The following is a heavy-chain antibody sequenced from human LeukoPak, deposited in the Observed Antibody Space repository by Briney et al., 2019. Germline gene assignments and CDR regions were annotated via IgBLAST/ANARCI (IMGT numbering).Heavy chain of an antibody. J-gene: IGHJ4*02. V-gene: IGHV3-11*04. CDR3: AREASGNYHVFDS. CDR1: GFILSSYF. Sequence: SLILSCEASGFILSSYFISWIRQAPGEGLEWISYITNTGGSTNYADAVKGRFTHYRDNGNQSVSLEMTDMRADDTAVYYCAREASGNYHVFDSWGQGTLVIVS. CDR2: ITNTGGST. D-gene: IGHD6-25*01.